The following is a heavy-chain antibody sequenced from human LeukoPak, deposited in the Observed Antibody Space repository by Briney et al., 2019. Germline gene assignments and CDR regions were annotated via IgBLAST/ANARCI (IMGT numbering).Heavy chain of an antibody. CDR3: AKRGDTYGYYDY. Sequence: SVGSLRLSCAASGFTVSSSYMSWVRQAPGKGLEWVSLFSSGGTTYYADSVKGRFTISRDKSKNTLYLQMNSLRAEDTAVYYCAKRGDTYGYYDYWGQGTLVTVSS. J-gene: IGHJ4*02. CDR2: FSSGGTT. V-gene: IGHV3-53*01. CDR1: GFTVSSSY. D-gene: IGHD5-18*01.